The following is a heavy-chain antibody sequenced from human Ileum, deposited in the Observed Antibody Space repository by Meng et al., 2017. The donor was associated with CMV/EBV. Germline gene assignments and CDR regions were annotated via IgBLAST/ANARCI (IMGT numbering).Heavy chain of an antibody. CDR1: GFSLSTSGVG. CDR3: AHSKFEEWSFDY. J-gene: IGHJ4*02. V-gene: IGHV2-5*02. Sequence: QITWKESGPTLVKPPTTLTLTCTFSGFSLSTSGVGVGWIRQPPGKALEWLALIYWDDDKRYSPSLKSRLTITKDTSKNQVVLTMTNMDPVDTATYYCAHSKFEEWSFDYWGQGTLVTVSS. CDR2: IYWDDDK. D-gene: IGHD3-3*01.